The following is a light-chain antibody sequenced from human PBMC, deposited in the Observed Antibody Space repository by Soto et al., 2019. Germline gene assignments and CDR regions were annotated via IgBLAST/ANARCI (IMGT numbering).Light chain of an antibody. J-gene: IGLJ3*02. CDR2: EVT. V-gene: IGLV2-14*01. Sequence: QSALTQPASVSGSPGQSITISCTGTSSDVGGSNSVSWYQQHPDKAPKLLIYEVTNRPSGVSNRFSGSKSGNTASLTISGLQAEDEADYYCSSYTSSTWVFGGGTQLTVL. CDR3: SSYTSSTWV. CDR1: SSDVGGSNS.